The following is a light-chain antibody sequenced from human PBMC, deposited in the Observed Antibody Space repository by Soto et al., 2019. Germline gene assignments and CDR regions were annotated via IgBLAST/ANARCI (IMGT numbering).Light chain of an antibody. J-gene: IGKJ4*01. CDR2: AAS. CDR1: QGISSW. V-gene: IGKV1-12*01. CDR3: QQANSCPPT. Sequence: DIQMTQSPSSVSASVGDRVTITCRASQGISSWLAWYQQKPGKAPKLLIYAASSLQSGVPSRFRCSGSGKDFTLPLSSLQPEDFSAYYCQQANSCPPTFGGGTKVEIK.